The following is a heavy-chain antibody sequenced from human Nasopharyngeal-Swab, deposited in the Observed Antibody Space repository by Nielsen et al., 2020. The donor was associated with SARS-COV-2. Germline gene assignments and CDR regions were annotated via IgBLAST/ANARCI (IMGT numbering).Heavy chain of an antibody. Sequence: GESLKIYCAASRFTFSDYWMCWVRQAPGKGLEWVANIKQDGSEIYYADSVKGRFTISRDNARNSLYLQMRRRRAEDTAVYHCARHGADCSRTSCYSRHGFDIWGQGTMVTVSS. J-gene: IGHJ3*02. D-gene: IGHD2-2*02. CDR1: RFTFSDYW. V-gene: IGHV3-7*01. CDR2: IKQDGSEI. CDR3: ARHGADCSRTSCYSRHGFDI.